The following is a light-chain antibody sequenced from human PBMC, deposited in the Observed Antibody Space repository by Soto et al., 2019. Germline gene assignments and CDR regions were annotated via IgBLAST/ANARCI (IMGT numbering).Light chain of an antibody. CDR3: QQYHIYSGT. V-gene: IGKV1-5*03. Sequence: DIPITQSPSTLSASVGDRVTINCRASQTIDSWLAWYQQRPGKPPNLLIYKASTLASGVPSRFSGSGSGTEFTLTINSLQPDDFATYYCQQYHIYSGTFGQGTKVDI. J-gene: IGKJ1*01. CDR2: KAS. CDR1: QTIDSW.